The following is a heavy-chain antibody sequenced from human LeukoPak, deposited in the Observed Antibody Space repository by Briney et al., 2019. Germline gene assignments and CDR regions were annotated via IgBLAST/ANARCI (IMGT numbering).Heavy chain of an antibody. J-gene: IGHJ3*02. V-gene: IGHV4-39*01. Sequence: TSETLSLTCTVSGGSISSSSYYWGWIRQPPGKGLEWIGSIYYSGSTYYNPSLKSRVTISVDTSKNQFSLKLSSVTAADTAVYYCARIQDIVVVPAANRAFDIWGQGTMVTVSS. CDR3: ARIQDIVVVPAANRAFDI. CDR1: GGSISSSSYY. CDR2: IYYSGST. D-gene: IGHD2-2*01.